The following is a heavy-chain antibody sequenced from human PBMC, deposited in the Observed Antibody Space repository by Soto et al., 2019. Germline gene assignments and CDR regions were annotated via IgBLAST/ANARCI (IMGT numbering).Heavy chain of an antibody. CDR1: GFTFDDYA. CDR2: ISWNSGSI. CDR3: AKTITGDKAFDI. J-gene: IGHJ3*02. D-gene: IGHD7-27*01. Sequence: GGSLRLSCAASGFTFDDYAMHWVRQAPGKGLEWVSGISWNSGSIGYADSVKGRFTISRDNAKNSLYLQMNSLRAEDTALYYCAKTITGDKAFDIWGQGTMVTVSS. V-gene: IGHV3-9*01.